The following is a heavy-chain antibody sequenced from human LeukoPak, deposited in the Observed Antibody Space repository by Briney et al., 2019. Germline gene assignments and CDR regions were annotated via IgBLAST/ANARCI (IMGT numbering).Heavy chain of an antibody. J-gene: IGHJ4*02. V-gene: IGHV3-23*01. CDR2: ISGSGGST. D-gene: IGHD3-10*01. CDR1: GFTFSSYA. CDR3: AKPITMVRGVITPADY. Sequence: PGGSLRLSCAASGFTFSSYAMSWVRQAPGKGLEWVSAISGSGGSTYYADSVKGRFTISRDNSKNTLYLQMNSLRAEDTAVYYCAKPITMVRGVITPADYWGQGTLVTVSS.